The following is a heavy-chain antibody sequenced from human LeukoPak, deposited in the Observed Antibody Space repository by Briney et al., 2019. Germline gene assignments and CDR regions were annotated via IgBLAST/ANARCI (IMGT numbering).Heavy chain of an antibody. D-gene: IGHD4-23*01. CDR1: RGSISSYY. Sequence: SETLSLTCTVSRGSISSYYWSWIRQPPGKGLEWIGYIYYSGSTNYNPSLKSRVTISVDTSKNQFSLKLSSVTAADTAVYYCARGLRWPTYYFDYWGQGTLVTVSS. CDR2: IYYSGST. J-gene: IGHJ4*02. CDR3: ARGLRWPTYYFDY. V-gene: IGHV4-59*01.